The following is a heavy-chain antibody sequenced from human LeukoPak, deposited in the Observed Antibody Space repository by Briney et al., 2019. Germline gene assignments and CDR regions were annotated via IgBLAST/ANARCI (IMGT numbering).Heavy chain of an antibody. CDR2: IRYDGKYK. Sequence: GGSLRLSCAASGFTFGSFAMHWVRLVPGKGLEWVADIRYDGKYKYYADSVKGRFTISRDNSKNTLYLQMNSLRVDDTALYYCARGCDGVCYNFVNWGQGTLVTVSS. J-gene: IGHJ4*02. D-gene: IGHD2-8*01. CDR3: ARGCDGVCYNFVN. CDR1: GFTFGSFA. V-gene: IGHV3-33*01.